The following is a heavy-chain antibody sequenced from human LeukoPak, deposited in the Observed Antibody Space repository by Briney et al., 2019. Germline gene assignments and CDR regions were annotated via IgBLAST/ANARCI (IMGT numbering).Heavy chain of an antibody. CDR2: ISYDGSNK. Sequence: GRSLRLSCAASEFTFSSYAMHWVRQAPGKGLEWVAVISYDGSNKYYADSVKGRFTISRDNSKNTLYLQMNSLRAEDTAVYYCASPEFNYYDSSGYTGAFDYWGQGTLVTVSS. CDR1: EFTFSSYA. J-gene: IGHJ4*02. CDR3: ASPEFNYYDSSGYTGAFDY. V-gene: IGHV3-30-3*01. D-gene: IGHD3-22*01.